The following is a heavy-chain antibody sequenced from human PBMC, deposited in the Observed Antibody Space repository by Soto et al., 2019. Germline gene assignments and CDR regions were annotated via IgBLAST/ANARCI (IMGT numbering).Heavy chain of an antibody. J-gene: IGHJ6*02. Sequence: QVQLQESGPGLVKPSQTLSLTCTVSGGSISSGDYYWSWIRQPPGKGLEWIGYIYYSGSTYYNPSLKSRVTISVDTSKNQFSLQLSSVTAADTAVYYCAGGSGSYTYYYYYGMDVWGQGTTVTVSS. CDR1: GGSISSGDYY. CDR3: AGGSGSYTYYYYYGMDV. V-gene: IGHV4-30-4*01. CDR2: IYYSGST. D-gene: IGHD3-10*01.